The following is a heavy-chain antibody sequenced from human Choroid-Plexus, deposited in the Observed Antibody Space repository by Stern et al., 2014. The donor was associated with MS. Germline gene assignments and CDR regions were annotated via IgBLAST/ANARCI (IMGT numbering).Heavy chain of an antibody. D-gene: IGHD3-3*01. V-gene: IGHV1-2*02. CDR2: IKPNTGGP. CDR1: GYIFTGYY. Sequence: QMQLVQSGAEVKKPGASVKVSCKTSGYIFTGYYIHWVRQAPGQGLEWMAWIKPNTGGPKYAQKFQGSVTMSRDTSISTAYVELSSLTSDDTAVYYCARDQRGITIFGVVTDYYYLGMDVWGQGTTVTVSS. CDR3: ARDQRGITIFGVVTDYYYLGMDV. J-gene: IGHJ6*02.